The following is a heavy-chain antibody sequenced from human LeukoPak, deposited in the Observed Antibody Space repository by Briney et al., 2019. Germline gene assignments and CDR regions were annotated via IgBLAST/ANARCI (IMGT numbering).Heavy chain of an antibody. CDR1: GFTFSSYG. J-gene: IGHJ4*02. CDR2: IYHSGST. D-gene: IGHD6-13*01. V-gene: IGHV4-4*02. Sequence: KAGGSVRLSCAASGFTFSSYGMHWVRQAPGKGLEWIGEIYHSGSTNYNPSLKSRVTISVDKSKNQFFLKLSSVTAADTAVYYCARGPYSSSWYYFDYWGQGTLVTVSS. CDR3: ARGPYSSSWYYFDY.